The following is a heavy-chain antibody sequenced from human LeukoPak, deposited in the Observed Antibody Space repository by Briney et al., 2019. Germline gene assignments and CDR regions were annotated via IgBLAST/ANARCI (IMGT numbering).Heavy chain of an antibody. Sequence: SETLSLTCAVSGGSISSGGYSWSWIRQPPGTGLEWIGYVYHSGSTYYNPSLKSRVTISVDRSKNQFSLKLSSVTAADTAVYYCARAYGDYETYLYFDYWGQGTLVTVSS. J-gene: IGHJ4*02. CDR3: ARAYGDYETYLYFDY. CDR1: GGSISSGGYS. CDR2: VYHSGST. D-gene: IGHD4-17*01. V-gene: IGHV4-30-2*01.